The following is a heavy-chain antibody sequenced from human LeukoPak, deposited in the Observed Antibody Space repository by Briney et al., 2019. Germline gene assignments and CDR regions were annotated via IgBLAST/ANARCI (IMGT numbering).Heavy chain of an antibody. D-gene: IGHD6-19*01. V-gene: IGHV4-39*01. CDR3: ARTGLYSSGWYGWFDP. CDR1: GGSISSSRKY. J-gene: IGHJ5*02. Sequence: SETLSLTCTVSGGSISSSRKYWGWIRQPPGKGLEWIRSIYYRGSTYYNPSLKSRFTISVDTSKNQLSLKLSSVTAADTAVYYCARTGLYSSGWYGWFDPWGQGTLVTVSS. CDR2: IYYRGST.